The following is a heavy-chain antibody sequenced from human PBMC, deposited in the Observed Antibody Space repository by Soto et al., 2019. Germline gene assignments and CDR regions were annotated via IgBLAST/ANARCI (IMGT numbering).Heavy chain of an antibody. V-gene: IGHV1-18*04. CDR3: ARDNGYYDL. J-gene: IGHJ4*02. CDR2: ISTYSGNT. CDR1: GYTFSSYS. Sequence: QIQMLQSGAEVTQPGASVKISCKTSGYTFSSYSVSWVRQVPGQGLEWMAWISTYSGNTHYAERVQGRVTVTFDKSARTAFMEMWGLTSDDTAVYFCARDNGYYDLWGLGTLVTVSS.